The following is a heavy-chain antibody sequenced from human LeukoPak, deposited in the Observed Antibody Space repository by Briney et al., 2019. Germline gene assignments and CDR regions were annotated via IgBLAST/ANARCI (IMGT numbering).Heavy chain of an antibody. J-gene: IGHJ4*02. CDR2: ISGGGDAT. V-gene: IGHV3-23*01. CDR3: AREGGYFDY. Sequence: GGSLGLSCAASDFTFSTYAMSWVRQAPGKGLEWVSTISGGGDATYYADSVKGRFTISRDNSKNTLYLQMNSLRAEDTAVYYCAREGGYFDYWGQGTLVTVSS. D-gene: IGHD3-16*01. CDR1: DFTFSTYA.